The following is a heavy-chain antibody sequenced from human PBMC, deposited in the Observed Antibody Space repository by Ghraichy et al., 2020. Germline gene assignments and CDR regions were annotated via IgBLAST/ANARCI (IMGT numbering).Heavy chain of an antibody. Sequence: GGSLRLSCAASGFTFSSYAMSWVRQAPGKGLEWVSAISGSGGSTYYADSVKGRFTISRDNSKNTLYLQMNSLRAEDTAVYYCAKEEGIAVADSYYFDYWGQGTLVTVSS. J-gene: IGHJ4*02. CDR3: AKEEGIAVADSYYFDY. V-gene: IGHV3-23*01. CDR2: ISGSGGST. CDR1: GFTFSSYA. D-gene: IGHD6-19*01.